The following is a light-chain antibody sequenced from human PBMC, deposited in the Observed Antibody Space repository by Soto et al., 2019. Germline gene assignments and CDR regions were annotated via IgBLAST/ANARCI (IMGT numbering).Light chain of an antibody. CDR1: QGIRND. V-gene: IGKV1-6*01. Sequence: AIQMTQSPSSLSASVGDRVTMTCRASQGIRNDLGWYQKKPGKAPKLLIYAASSLQSGVPLRFSGSGSGTDFTLTISSLQPEDFAPYYCLQDYNSPYTFGQWTKLEIK. CDR3: LQDYNSPYT. J-gene: IGKJ2*01. CDR2: AAS.